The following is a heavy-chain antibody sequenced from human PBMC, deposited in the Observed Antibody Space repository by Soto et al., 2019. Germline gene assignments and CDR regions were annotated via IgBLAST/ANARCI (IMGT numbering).Heavy chain of an antibody. CDR3: ARLGPDTAMAEHDAFDI. Sequence: PGESLKISCKGSGYSFTSYWIGWVRQMPGKGLEWMGIIYPGDSDTRYSPSFQGQVTISANKSISTAYLQWSSLKASDTAMYYCARLGPDTAMAEHDAFDIWGQGTMVTVAS. CDR2: IYPGDSDT. CDR1: GYSFTSYW. J-gene: IGHJ3*02. D-gene: IGHD5-18*01. V-gene: IGHV5-51*01.